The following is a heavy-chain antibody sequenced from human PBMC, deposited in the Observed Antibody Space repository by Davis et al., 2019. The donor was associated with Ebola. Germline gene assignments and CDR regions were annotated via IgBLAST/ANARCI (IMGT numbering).Heavy chain of an antibody. Sequence: GESLKISCAASGFTFSSYSMNWVRQAPGKGLEWVSYISSSSSTIYYADSVKGRFTISRDNAKNSLYLQMNSLRDEDTAVYYCARDRGAAAGRGGYFDYWGQGTLVTVSS. CDR2: ISSSSSTI. CDR3: ARDRGAAAGRGGYFDY. J-gene: IGHJ4*02. D-gene: IGHD6-13*01. CDR1: GFTFSSYS. V-gene: IGHV3-48*02.